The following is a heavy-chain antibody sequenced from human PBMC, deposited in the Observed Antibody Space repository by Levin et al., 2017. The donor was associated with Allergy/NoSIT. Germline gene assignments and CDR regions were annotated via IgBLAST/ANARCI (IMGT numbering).Heavy chain of an antibody. CDR1: GFTFDDYA. Sequence: GGSLRLSCAASGFTFDDYAMHWVRQAPGKGLEWVSGISWNSGSIGYADSVKGRFTISRDNAKNSLYLQMNSLRTEDTALYYCARDNIGLADACEIWGQATMVIVSS. CDR2: ISWNSGSI. J-gene: IGHJ3*02. CDR3: ARDNIGLADACEI. V-gene: IGHV3-9*01.